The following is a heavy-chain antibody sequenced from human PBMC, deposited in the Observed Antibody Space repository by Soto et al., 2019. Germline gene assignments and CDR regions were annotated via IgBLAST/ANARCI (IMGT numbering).Heavy chain of an antibody. D-gene: IGHD6-19*01. J-gene: IGHJ4*02. CDR3: ASASEYSSGWFFDY. CDR1: GGSTSSSSYY. V-gene: IGHV4-39*01. Sequence: PSETLSLTCTVSGGSTSSSSYYWGWIRQPPGKGLEWIGSIYYSGSTYYNPSLKSRVTISVDTSKNQFSLKLSSVTAADTAVYCCASASEYSSGWFFDYWGQGTLVTVSS. CDR2: IYYSGST.